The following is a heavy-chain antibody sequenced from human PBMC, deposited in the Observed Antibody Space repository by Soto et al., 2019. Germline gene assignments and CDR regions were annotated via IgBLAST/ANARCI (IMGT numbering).Heavy chain of an antibody. D-gene: IGHD6-19*01. CDR1: GFTVSANY. CDR2: IYSGGSA. J-gene: IGHJ5*02. CDR3: AREYVAGQTGRWFDP. Sequence: EVQLVESGGALVQPGGSLRLSCAASGFTVSANYMNWVRQAPGKGLEWVSVIYSGGSAYYADSVKDRFTISRDNSKNTLDLRMNTLRAEDTAVYYCAREYVAGQTGRWFDPWGQGTLVTVSS. V-gene: IGHV3-66*01.